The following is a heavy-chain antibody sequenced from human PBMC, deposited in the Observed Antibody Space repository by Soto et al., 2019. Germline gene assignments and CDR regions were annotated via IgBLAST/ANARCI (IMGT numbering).Heavy chain of an antibody. J-gene: IGHJ1*01. CDR1: GFSFSSHS. V-gene: IGHV3-48*02. CDR2: ISSTSSII. Sequence: EVQLVESGGGLVQPGGFLRLSCAASGFSFSSHSMNWVRQAPGKGLGWVSYISSTSSIIYYADSVEGRFTTSRDNAKNALYLQMSSLRDEEPAVYDCARSKGWPDISFHPWGQGTVVIVSS. D-gene: IGHD5-12*01. CDR3: ARSKGWPDISFHP.